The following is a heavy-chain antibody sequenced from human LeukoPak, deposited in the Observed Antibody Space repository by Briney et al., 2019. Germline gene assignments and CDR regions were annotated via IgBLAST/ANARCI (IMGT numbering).Heavy chain of an antibody. CDR3: ARDPTYYLRYGYFDS. CDR2: INNVRSHI. J-gene: IGHJ4*02. CDR1: GFTFSTSA. Sequence: GGSLRLSCAASGFTFSTSAMNWVRQAPGKGLEWVSSINNVRSHIYYADSVRGRFTISRDNANNVLYPQMNSLRAEDTAVYYCARDPTYYLRYGYFDSWGQGTLVTVSS. V-gene: IGHV3-21*06. D-gene: IGHD1-26*01.